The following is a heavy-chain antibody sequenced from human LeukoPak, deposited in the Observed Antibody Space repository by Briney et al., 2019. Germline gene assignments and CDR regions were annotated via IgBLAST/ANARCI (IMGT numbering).Heavy chain of an antibody. CDR2: FSGSGAGA. D-gene: IGHD6-19*01. V-gene: IGHV3-23*01. J-gene: IGHJ4*02. CDR3: AKGRVAGNGWTFNDY. Sequence: GGSPRLSCAASGFTFNSYGTSWVRQAPGKGLEWVSSFSGSGAGAYYADSVKGRFTVSRDNSKNTLYLQMNSLRAEDTAVYYCAKGRVAGNGWTFNDYWGQGTLVTVSS. CDR1: GFTFNSYG.